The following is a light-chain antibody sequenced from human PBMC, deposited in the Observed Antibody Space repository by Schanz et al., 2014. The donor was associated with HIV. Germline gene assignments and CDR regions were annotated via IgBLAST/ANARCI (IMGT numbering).Light chain of an antibody. J-gene: IGLJ1*01. V-gene: IGLV2-14*03. Sequence: QSVLTQPASVSGSPGQSITISCTGTSSDIGGYNFVSWYRQNPGKAPKLMIYDVSHRPSGISSRFSGSKSGNTASLTVSGLQAEDEADYYCSSYSSESSPYVFGTGTKLTVL. CDR2: DVS. CDR1: SSDIGGYNF. CDR3: SSYSSESSPYV.